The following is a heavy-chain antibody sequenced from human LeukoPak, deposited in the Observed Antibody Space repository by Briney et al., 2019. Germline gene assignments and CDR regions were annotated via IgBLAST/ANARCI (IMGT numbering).Heavy chain of an antibody. CDR3: ARVEGGSYDSNGYYRYFDY. CDR1: DYSISSGYY. J-gene: IGHJ4*02. V-gene: IGHV4-38-2*01. D-gene: IGHD3-22*01. Sequence: PSETLSLTCAVSDYSISSGYYWGWIRQSPGKGLEWIGSIYHSGSTYYTPSLKSRVSISVDTSKNEFSLKLSSMSAADTVVYFCARVEGGSYDSNGYYRYFDYWGQGTLVTVSS. CDR2: IYHSGST.